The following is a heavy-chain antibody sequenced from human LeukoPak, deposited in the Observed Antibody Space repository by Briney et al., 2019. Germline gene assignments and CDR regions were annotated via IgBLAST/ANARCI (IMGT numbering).Heavy chain of an antibody. CDR3: ARTTMVRGVISGFDP. Sequence: GGSLRLSCAASGFTVSSNYMSWVRQAPGKGLEWVAVIYSGCSTYYADSVKGRFTISRDNSKNTLYLQMNSLRAEDTAVYYCARTTMVRGVISGFDPWGQGTLVTVSS. D-gene: IGHD3-10*01. V-gene: IGHV3-53*01. CDR2: IYSGCST. CDR1: GFTVSSNY. J-gene: IGHJ5*02.